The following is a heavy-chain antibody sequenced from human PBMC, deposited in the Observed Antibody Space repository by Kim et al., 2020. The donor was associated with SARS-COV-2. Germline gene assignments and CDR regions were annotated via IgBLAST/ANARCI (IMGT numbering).Heavy chain of an antibody. J-gene: IGHJ4*02. D-gene: IGHD3-3*01. V-gene: IGHV4-59*01. CDR3: ARVVDDFWSGYYDY. Sequence: NPPLKSRVTISVDTSKNQFSLKLSSVTAADTAVYYCARVVDDFWSGYYDYWGQGTLVTVSS.